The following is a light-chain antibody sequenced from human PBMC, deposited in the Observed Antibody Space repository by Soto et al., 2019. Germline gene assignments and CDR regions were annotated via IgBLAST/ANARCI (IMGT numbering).Light chain of an antibody. Sequence: EIVMTQSPATLSVSPGERATLSCRASQSVSSNLAWYQQKPGQAPRLLIYGASTRATGIPARLSGSGSGTEFTLTISSLQSEDYAVYYCHQYNNWPPWTFGQGTKVDIK. CDR1: QSVSSN. J-gene: IGKJ1*01. CDR3: HQYNNWPPWT. V-gene: IGKV3-15*01. CDR2: GAS.